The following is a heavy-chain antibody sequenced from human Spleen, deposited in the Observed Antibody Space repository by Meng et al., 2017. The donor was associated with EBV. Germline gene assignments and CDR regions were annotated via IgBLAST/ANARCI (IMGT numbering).Heavy chain of an antibody. CDR1: GYTFSRYW. D-gene: IGHD1-14*01. CDR2: INENGATT. J-gene: IGHJ4*02. Sequence: VLRVGPGGAFFPPGASLRLSGEASGYTFSRYWRNWVRQVPGKGLVWVSRINENGATTTHADSVKGRFTISRDNAKNTLYLQMNSLRAEDTAVYYCSRDLAGSDDYWGQGTLVTVSS. V-gene: IGHV3-74*01. CDR3: SRDLAGSDDY.